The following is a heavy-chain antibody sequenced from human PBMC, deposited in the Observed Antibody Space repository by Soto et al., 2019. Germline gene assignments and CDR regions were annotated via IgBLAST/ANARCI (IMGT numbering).Heavy chain of an antibody. D-gene: IGHD2-15*01. CDR2: ISYDGANK. Sequence: QVQLVESGGGVVQPGGSLRLSCAASGFTFSSYAMFWVRQTPGKGLEWVAHISYDGANKYYADSVKGRFTISRDNSKNTLYVQMNTLRTEDTALYYCARERDIHASTALGLWGQGTLVTVSS. V-gene: IGHV3-30*04. J-gene: IGHJ4*02. CDR1: GFTFSSYA. CDR3: ARERDIHASTALGL.